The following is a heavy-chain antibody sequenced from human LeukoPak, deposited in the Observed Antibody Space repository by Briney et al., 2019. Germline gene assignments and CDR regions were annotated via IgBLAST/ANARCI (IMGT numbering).Heavy chain of an antibody. V-gene: IGHV4-59*01. CDR1: GDSIWSYY. D-gene: IGHD7-27*01. CDR2: IYYSGST. Sequence: SETPSLTCTVSGDSIWSYYWSWIRQSPGKGLEWIGYIYYSGSTNYNPSLKSRITISVDRSKNQFSLKLSSVTAADTAVYYCARSGPWGAFDIWGQGTMVTVSS. CDR3: ARSGPWGAFDI. J-gene: IGHJ3*02.